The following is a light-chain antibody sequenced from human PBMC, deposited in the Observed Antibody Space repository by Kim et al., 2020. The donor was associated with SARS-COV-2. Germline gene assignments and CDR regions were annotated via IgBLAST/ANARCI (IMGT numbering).Light chain of an antibody. J-gene: IGLJ3*02. CDR2: KTS. CDR3: SLSYSDARV. CDR1: AGTVTSDHY. Sequence: PGATVTLTCDSSAGTVTSDHYTFWFQQKPVQAPRTLIYKTSDKHSWTPARFSGSLLEGKAALTLSGAQPEDEADYCCSLSYSDARVFGGGTKLTVL. V-gene: IGLV7-46*01.